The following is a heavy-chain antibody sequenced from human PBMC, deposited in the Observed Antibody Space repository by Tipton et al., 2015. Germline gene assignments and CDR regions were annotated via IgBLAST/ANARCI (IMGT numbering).Heavy chain of an antibody. J-gene: IGHJ2*01. CDR3: ARVRFLQYLEHWHFDL. Sequence: TLSLTCKVSGGSITTSAYFWAWIRQPPGRGLEWIGSIYDIGRAYYSPALKSRLNISRDTSKNQFSLKLTSVTAADTALYYCARVRFLQYLEHWHFDLWGRGTLVTVSS. D-gene: IGHD3-3*01. V-gene: IGHV4-39*01. CDR1: GGSITTSAYF. CDR2: IYDIGRA.